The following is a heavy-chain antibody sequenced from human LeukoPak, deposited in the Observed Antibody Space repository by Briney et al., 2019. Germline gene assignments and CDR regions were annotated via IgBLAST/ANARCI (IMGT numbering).Heavy chain of an antibody. J-gene: IGHJ3*02. CDR1: GFTFSSYS. D-gene: IGHD4-11*01. V-gene: IGHV3-21*01. CDR2: ISSSSSYI. CDR3: ARIHSNYPFDI. Sequence: PGGSLRLSCAASGFTFSSYSMNWVRQAPGKGLEWVSSISSSSSYIYYADSVKGRFTIPRDNAKNSLYLQMNSLRAEDTAVYYCARIHSNYPFDIWGQGTMVTVSS.